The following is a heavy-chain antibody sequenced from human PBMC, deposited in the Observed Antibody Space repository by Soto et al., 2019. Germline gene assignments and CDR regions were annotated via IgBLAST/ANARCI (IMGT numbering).Heavy chain of an antibody. J-gene: IGHJ4*01. D-gene: IGHD3-16*01. CDR3: VRGGGGMSYFDY. V-gene: IGHV3-74*01. CDR2: IDGGGTTT. CDR1: GFTFSTSW. Sequence: EVQQVESGGGLVQPGGSVRLSCAASGFTFSTSWMNWVRQAPGKGLVWVSRIDGGGTTTHYADSVKGRFTFSRDSAKSEMYLQMNSLGAVETAVYYCVRGGGGMSYFDYWGHGVLVTASS.